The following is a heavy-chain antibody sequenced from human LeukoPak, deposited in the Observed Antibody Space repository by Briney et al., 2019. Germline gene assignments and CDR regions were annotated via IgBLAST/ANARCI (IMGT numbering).Heavy chain of an antibody. D-gene: IGHD2-2*01. J-gene: IGHJ4*02. Sequence: GESLKISCKGSGYSFTSYWIGWVRQMPGKGLEWMGIIYPGDSDTRYSPSFQGQVTISADKSISTAYLQWSSLKASDTAMYFCARHLGGGPAATPFDYWGQGTLVTVSS. CDR2: IYPGDSDT. V-gene: IGHV5-51*01. CDR3: ARHLGGGPAATPFDY. CDR1: GYSFTSYW.